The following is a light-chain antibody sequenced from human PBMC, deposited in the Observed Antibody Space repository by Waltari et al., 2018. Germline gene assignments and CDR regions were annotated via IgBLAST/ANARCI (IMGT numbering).Light chain of an antibody. Sequence: DIQMTQSPSSLSASVGDRVTITCRASQSINKYLNWYQHKPGKAPKLLIYGASSLYSGVPSRFSGSGSGTDFTLTINNLQVEDFATYYCQQSYSTPQSAFGHGTRLEIK. CDR3: QQSYSTPQSA. CDR2: GAS. V-gene: IGKV1-39*01. J-gene: IGKJ5*01. CDR1: QSINKY.